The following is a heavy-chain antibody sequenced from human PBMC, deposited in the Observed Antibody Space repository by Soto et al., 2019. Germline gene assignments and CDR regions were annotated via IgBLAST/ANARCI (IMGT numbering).Heavy chain of an antibody. V-gene: IGHV3-30*18. CDR3: AKDRYSNQPSPGYGMDV. CDR2: ISYDGSNK. Sequence: AGGSLRLSCAASGFTFSSYGMHWVRQAPGKGLEWVAVISYDGSNKYYADSVKGRFTISRDNSKNTLYLQMNSLRAEDTAVYYCAKDRYSNQPSPGYGMDVWGQGTTVTVSS. D-gene: IGHD4-4*01. CDR1: GFTFSSYG. J-gene: IGHJ6*02.